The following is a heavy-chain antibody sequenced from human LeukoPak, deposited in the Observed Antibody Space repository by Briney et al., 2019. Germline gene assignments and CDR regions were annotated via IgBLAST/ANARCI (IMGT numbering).Heavy chain of an antibody. J-gene: IGHJ6*03. CDR1: GYTFTSYG. CDR2: ISAYNGNT. D-gene: IGHD6-13*01. CDR3: ARAEQQPYYYYYMDV. V-gene: IGHV1-18*01. Sequence: ASVKVSCKASGYTFTSYGISWVRQAPGQGLEWMGWISAYNGNTNYAQKLQGRVTMTTDTSTSTAYMELRSLRSDDTAVYYCARAEQQPYYYYYMDVWGKGTTVTVSS.